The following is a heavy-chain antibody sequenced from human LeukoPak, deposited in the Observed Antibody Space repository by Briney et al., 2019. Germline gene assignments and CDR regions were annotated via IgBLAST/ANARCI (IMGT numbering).Heavy chain of an antibody. CDR3: ARDPPTMVRGVIPWFDP. J-gene: IGHJ5*02. D-gene: IGHD3-10*01. Sequence: SLKVSCKASGGTFSSYAISWVRQAPGQGLEWMGRIIPILGIANYAQKFQGRVAITADKSTSTAYMELSSLRSEDTAVYYCARDPPTMVRGVIPWFDPWGQGTLVTVTS. CDR1: GGTFSSYA. CDR2: IIPILGIA. V-gene: IGHV1-69*04.